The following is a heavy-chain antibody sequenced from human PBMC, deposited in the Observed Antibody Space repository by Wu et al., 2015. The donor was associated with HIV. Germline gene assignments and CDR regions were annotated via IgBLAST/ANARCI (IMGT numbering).Heavy chain of an antibody. Sequence: QVQVVQSGAEVKKPGSSVKVSCKVSGGTFTRYAIHWVRQAPGQGLEWMGWLNPNTGGTRYAQNFQGRVTMTSDTSITTAYMELNSLRSDDTAVYYCAKDIKWGSYLGVDLDSWGQGTLVTVSP. CDR2: LNPNTGGT. CDR1: GGTFTRYA. J-gene: IGHJ4*02. CDR3: AKDIKWGSYLGVDLDS. D-gene: IGHD5-18*01. V-gene: IGHV1-2*02.